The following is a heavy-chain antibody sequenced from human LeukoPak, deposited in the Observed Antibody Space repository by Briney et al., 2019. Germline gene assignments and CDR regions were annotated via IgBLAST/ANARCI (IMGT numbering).Heavy chain of an antibody. J-gene: IGHJ4*02. Sequence: ASVKVSCKASGYTFGSDDINWVRQATGQGLEWMGWINPNNGNLGYAQKFQGRVTITRNTPISTAYMELSSLTSEDTAVYYCARDLKRGYSSGRYSWGTDSSNDYWGQGTLVTVSS. CDR2: INPNNGNL. CDR1: GYTFGSDD. D-gene: IGHD6-19*01. V-gene: IGHV1-8*03. CDR3: ARDLKRGYSSGRYSWGTDSSNDY.